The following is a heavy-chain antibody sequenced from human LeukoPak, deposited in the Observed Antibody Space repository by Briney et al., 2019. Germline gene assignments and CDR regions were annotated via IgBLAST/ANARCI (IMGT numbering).Heavy chain of an antibody. V-gene: IGHV3-23*01. D-gene: IGHD6-13*01. CDR2: ISGSGGST. CDR3: AKDTRRAAAADDYYYGMDV. Sequence: GGSLRLSWAASGFAFSTYAMSWVRQAPGKGLEWVSAISGSGGSTYYADSVKGRFTISRDNSKNTLYLQMNSLRAEDTAVYYCAKDTRRAAAADDYYYGMDVWGQGTTVTVSS. J-gene: IGHJ6*02. CDR1: GFAFSTYA.